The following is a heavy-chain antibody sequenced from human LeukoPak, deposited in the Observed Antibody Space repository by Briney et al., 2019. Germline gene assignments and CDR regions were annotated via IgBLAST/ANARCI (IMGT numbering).Heavy chain of an antibody. D-gene: IGHD3-22*01. Sequence: PSETLSLTCTVSGGSISSSSYYWGWIRQPPGKGLEWVSSISSSSSYIYYADSVKGRFTISRDNAKNSLYLQMNSLRAEDTAVYYCASPPWESGYPRLDIWGQGTMVTVSS. V-gene: IGHV3-21*01. CDR2: ISSSSSYI. CDR1: GGSISSSS. CDR3: ASPPWESGYPRLDI. J-gene: IGHJ3*02.